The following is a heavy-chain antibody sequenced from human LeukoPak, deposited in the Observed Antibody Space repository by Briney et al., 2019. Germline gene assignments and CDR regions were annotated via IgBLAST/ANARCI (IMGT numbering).Heavy chain of an antibody. Sequence: GGSLRLSCAASGFTFSSYSMNWVRQAPGKGLGWVSSISSSSSYIYYADSVKGRFTISRDNAKNSLYLQMNSLRAEDTAVYYCARDRLMTTVTTGWFDPWGQGTLVTVSS. D-gene: IGHD4-17*01. V-gene: IGHV3-21*01. CDR3: ARDRLMTTVTTGWFDP. J-gene: IGHJ5*02. CDR1: GFTFSSYS. CDR2: ISSSSSYI.